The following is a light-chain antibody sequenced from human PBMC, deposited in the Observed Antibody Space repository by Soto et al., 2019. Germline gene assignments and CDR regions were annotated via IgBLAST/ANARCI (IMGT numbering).Light chain of an antibody. CDR1: SSDVGGYNY. CDR2: DVT. V-gene: IGLV2-14*01. CDR3: SSYTGSSTPYV. J-gene: IGLJ1*01. Sequence: QSVLTQPASVSGSPGHSITISCTGTSSDVGGYNYVSWYQQHPVKAPKLMIYDVTNRPSGVSDRFSGSKSGNTASLTISGFQAEDEADYYCSSYTGSSTPYVFGTGTKVTVL.